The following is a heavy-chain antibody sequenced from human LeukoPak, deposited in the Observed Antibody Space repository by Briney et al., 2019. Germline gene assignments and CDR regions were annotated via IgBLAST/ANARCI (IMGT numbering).Heavy chain of an antibody. Sequence: GGSLRLSCAASGFTFSSYAMSWVRQAPGKGLEWVSAISGSGGSTYYADSVKGRFTISRGNSKNTLYLQMNSLRAEDTAVYYCAKDLLEGSGTYYFDYWGQGTLVTVSS. J-gene: IGHJ4*02. CDR3: AKDLLEGSGTYYFDY. CDR2: ISGSGGST. CDR1: GFTFSSYA. D-gene: IGHD3-10*01. V-gene: IGHV3-23*01.